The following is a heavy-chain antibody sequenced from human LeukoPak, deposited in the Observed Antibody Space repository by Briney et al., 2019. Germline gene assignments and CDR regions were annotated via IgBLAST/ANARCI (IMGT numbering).Heavy chain of an antibody. D-gene: IGHD3-16*01. Sequence: GGSLRLSCVVSRLTFNSNAMYWVRQAPGKGLEWVSGISVSGGSEYYADSVKGRFSVSRDNSKHTVYLQMNSLRAEDTAVYYCARESGRGSTQAFDIWGQGKMVTVSS. V-gene: IGHV3-23*01. CDR3: ARESGRGSTQAFDI. CDR1: RLTFNSNA. CDR2: ISVSGGSE. J-gene: IGHJ3*02.